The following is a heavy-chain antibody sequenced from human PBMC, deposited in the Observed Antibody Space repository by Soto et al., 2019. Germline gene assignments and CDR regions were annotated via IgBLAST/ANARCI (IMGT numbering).Heavy chain of an antibody. J-gene: IGHJ4*02. CDR3: ARDRIAVAGFPYDY. CDR1: GGTFGSCT. D-gene: IGHD6-19*01. Sequence: GASVKVSCKASGGTFGSCTISWVRQAPGQGLEWMGRIIPILGIANYAQKFQGRVTITADKSTSTAYMELSSLRSEDTAVYYCARDRIAVAGFPYDYWGQGTLVTVSS. CDR2: IIPILGIA. V-gene: IGHV1-69*04.